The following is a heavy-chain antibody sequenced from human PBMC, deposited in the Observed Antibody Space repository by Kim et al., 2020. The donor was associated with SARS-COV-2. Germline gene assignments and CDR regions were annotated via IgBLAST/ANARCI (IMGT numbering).Heavy chain of an antibody. CDR2: T. CDR3: ASSGGWYSFDY. Sequence: TYYNPSLKSRVTISVDTSKNQFSLKLSSVTAADTAVYYCASSGGWYSFDYWGQGTLVTVSS. D-gene: IGHD6-19*01. V-gene: IGHV4-39*01. J-gene: IGHJ4*02.